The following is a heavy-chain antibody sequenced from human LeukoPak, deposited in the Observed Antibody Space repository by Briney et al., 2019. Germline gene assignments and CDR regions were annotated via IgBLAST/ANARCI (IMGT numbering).Heavy chain of an antibody. V-gene: IGHV3-48*03. Sequence: GGPLRLSCAASGFTFSSYEMNWVRQAPGKGLEWGSYITRSGSTIYYAGSVEGRFTISRDNVKNSLYLQMNSLRAEDTAVYYCARRCSSGWSSYIDYWGQGTLVTVSS. CDR1: GFTFSSYE. CDR2: ITRSGSTI. J-gene: IGHJ4*02. CDR3: ARRCSSGWSSYIDY. D-gene: IGHD6-19*01.